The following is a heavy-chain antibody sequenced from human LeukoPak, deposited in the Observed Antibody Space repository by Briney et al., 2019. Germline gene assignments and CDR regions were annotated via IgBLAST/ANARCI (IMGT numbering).Heavy chain of an antibody. CDR1: GYTFTGYY. V-gene: IGHV1-2*02. CDR2: INPNSGGT. D-gene: IGHD3-3*01. Sequence: GASVKVSCKASGYTFTGYYMHWARQAPGQGLEWMGWINPNSGGTNYAQKFQGRVTMTRDTSISTAYMELSRLRSDDTAVYYCARGFGTIFGVVNDAFDIWGQGTMVTVSS. J-gene: IGHJ3*02. CDR3: ARGFGTIFGVVNDAFDI.